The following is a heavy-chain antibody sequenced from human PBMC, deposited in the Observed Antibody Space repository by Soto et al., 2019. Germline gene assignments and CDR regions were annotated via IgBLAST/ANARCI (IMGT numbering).Heavy chain of an antibody. Sequence: SETLSLTCAVSGGSIRTNYWSWIRQPPGKGLEWIGYIYYSGSTNYNPPLKSRVTISLDTSKKQFSLKLTSVTTADTAVYYCARVTTDTALLQKYGADWGKGPLVTVS. V-gene: IGHV4-59*01. CDR2: IYYSGST. J-gene: IGHJ4*02. D-gene: IGHD5-18*01. CDR1: GGSIRTNY. CDR3: ARVTTDTALLQKYGAD.